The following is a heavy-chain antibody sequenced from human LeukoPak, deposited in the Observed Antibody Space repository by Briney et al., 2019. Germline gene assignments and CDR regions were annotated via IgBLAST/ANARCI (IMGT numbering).Heavy chain of an antibody. J-gene: IGHJ4*02. D-gene: IGHD3-3*01. CDR1: GFTFSSYA. CDR3: AKDSDYDFWSGYVLDY. Sequence: PGGSLRLSCAASGFTFSSYAMSWVRQAPGKRLEWVSAISGSGGSTYYADSVKGRFTISRDNSKNTLYLQMNSPRAEDTAVYYCAKDSDYDFWSGYVLDYWGQGTLVTVSS. V-gene: IGHV3-23*01. CDR2: ISGSGGST.